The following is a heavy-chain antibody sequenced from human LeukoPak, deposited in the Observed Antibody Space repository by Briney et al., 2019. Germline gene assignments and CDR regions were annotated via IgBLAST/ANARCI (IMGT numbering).Heavy chain of an antibody. V-gene: IGHV3-23*01. J-gene: IGHJ4*02. CDR1: GFTFSSYA. CDR3: GKTTTGYSSGRYPAWPVDY. D-gene: IGHD6-19*01. Sequence: GGSLRLSCTASGFTFSSYAMYWVRQAPGKGLEWVSGIFGSGGSAHYADSVKGRFTISRDNSKNMVYLQMNSLRAEDTAVYYCGKTTTGYSSGRYPAWPVDYWGQGTLVTVSS. CDR2: IFGSGGSA.